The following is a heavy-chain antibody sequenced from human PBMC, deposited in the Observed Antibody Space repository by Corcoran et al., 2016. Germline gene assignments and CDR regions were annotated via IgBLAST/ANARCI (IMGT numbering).Heavy chain of an antibody. CDR2: IYRGGTT. CDR3: ARETGELSSGWYFDL. V-gene: IGHV3-53*01. D-gene: IGHD7-27*01. J-gene: IGHJ2*01. Sequence: VQLVESGGGLIQPGESLRLSCAASGFAVSSKYMSWVRQAPGKGLEWVSVIYRGGTTYYADSVRGRFTVSRDNSKNTLYLQMNSLRAEDSAVYYCARETGELSSGWYFDLWGRGTLVTVSS. CDR1: GFAVSSKY.